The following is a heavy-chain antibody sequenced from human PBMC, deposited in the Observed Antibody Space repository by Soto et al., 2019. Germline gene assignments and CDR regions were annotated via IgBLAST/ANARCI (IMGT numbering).Heavy chain of an antibody. CDR2: IIPIFGTA. D-gene: IGHD3-22*01. J-gene: IGHJ5*02. V-gene: IGHV1-69*01. CDR1: GGTFSSYA. CDR3: AATGTPYYYDSSGYYSGVWRFDP. Sequence: QVQLVQSGAEVKKPGSSVKVSCKASGGTFSSYAISWVRQAPGQGLEWMGGIIPIFGTANYAQKFQGRVTITADESTSTAYMELSSLRSEDTAVYYCAATGTPYYYDSSGYYSGVWRFDPWGQGTLVTVSS.